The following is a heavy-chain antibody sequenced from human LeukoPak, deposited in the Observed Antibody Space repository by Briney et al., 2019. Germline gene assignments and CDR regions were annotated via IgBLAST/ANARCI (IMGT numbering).Heavy chain of an antibody. V-gene: IGHV3-9*01. J-gene: IGHJ4*02. D-gene: IGHD3-22*01. CDR3: AKDAAIDYSDSSGYVFDY. Sequence: GGSLILSCAVAGFTFDDYAMHWVRQVPGKGLEWVAGVSWNGGKKDYADSVKGRFTISRDNIKNSLYLQMNSLRPEDTAFYYCAKDAAIDYSDSSGYVFDYWGQGTLVTVSS. CDR1: GFTFDDYA. CDR2: VSWNGGKK.